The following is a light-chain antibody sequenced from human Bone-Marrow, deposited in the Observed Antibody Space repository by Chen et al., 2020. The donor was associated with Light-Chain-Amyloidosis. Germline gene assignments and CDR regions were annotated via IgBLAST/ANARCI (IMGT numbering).Light chain of an antibody. CDR1: QSLVYSDGNSY. CDR2: KAS. V-gene: IGKV2-30*01. J-gene: IGKJ1*01. Sequence: DVVLTQTLLSRRVTLGERASISCRSSQSLVYSDGNSYLNWFQQSRGQSPRSLIYKASTRDSGVPDEFSASGSGDDFTLMISRVEADDVGVYYCMQGTHWPWTFVQGTKVEI. CDR3: MQGTHWPWT.